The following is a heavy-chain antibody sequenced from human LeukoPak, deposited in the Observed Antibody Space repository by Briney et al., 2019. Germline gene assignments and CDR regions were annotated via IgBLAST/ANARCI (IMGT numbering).Heavy chain of an antibody. CDR3: AKWGQSLDFDY. CDR2: INGYGSIT. V-gene: IGHV3-74*01. D-gene: IGHD2-8*01. CDR1: GFTFETYW. J-gene: IGHJ4*02. Sequence: GGSLRLSCAASGFTFETYWMHWVRQAPGKGLEWVSCINGYGSITNYADSVKGRFTISRDNAKNSLYLQMNSLRAEDTAVYYCAKWGQSLDFDYWGQGTLVTVSS.